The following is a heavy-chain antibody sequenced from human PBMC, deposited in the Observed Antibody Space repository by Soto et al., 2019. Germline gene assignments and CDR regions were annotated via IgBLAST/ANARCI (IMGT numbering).Heavy chain of an antibody. V-gene: IGHV1-3*01. CDR2: INAGNGNT. D-gene: IGHD6-6*01. J-gene: IGHJ4*02. Sequence: ASVKGSCKAAGYTITSYAMDWVRQAPGQRLEWMGWINAGNGNTKYSQKFQGRVTITRDTSASTAYMELSSLRSEDTAVYYCARDGIAARPTLSVYWGQGTLVTVSS. CDR3: ARDGIAARPTLSVY. CDR1: GYTITSYA.